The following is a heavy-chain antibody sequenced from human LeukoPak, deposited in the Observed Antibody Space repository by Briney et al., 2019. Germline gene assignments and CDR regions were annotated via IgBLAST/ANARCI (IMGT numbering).Heavy chain of an antibody. CDR3: AKETIASAGGFDP. Sequence: GGSLRLSCVASGFTFSRYGMHWVRQAPGKGLEWVAFVRFDGSNEYYADSVKGRFTSSRDNSKNTVFLQMNSLRTEDTAVFYCAKETIASAGGFDPWGQGTLVTVSS. D-gene: IGHD6-13*01. J-gene: IGHJ5*02. V-gene: IGHV3-30*02. CDR1: GFTFSRYG. CDR2: VRFDGSNE.